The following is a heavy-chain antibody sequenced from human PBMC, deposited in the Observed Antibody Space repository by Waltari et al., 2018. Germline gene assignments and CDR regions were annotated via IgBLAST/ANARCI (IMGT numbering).Heavy chain of an antibody. CDR1: GYTFTGYY. CDR2: VNPNSGGT. V-gene: IGHV1-2*02. CDR3: ARDYYGSGKEPYYYMDV. Sequence: QVQLVQSGAEVKKPGASVKVSCKASGYTFTGYYMHWVRQAPGQGLGGMGWVNPNSGGTNYAQKFQGRVTMTRDTSISTAYMELSRLRSDDTAVYYCARDYYGSGKEPYYYMDVWGKGTTVTISS. J-gene: IGHJ6*03. D-gene: IGHD3-10*01.